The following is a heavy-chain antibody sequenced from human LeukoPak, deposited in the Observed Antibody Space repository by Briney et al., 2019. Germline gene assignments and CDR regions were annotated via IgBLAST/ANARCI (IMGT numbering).Heavy chain of an antibody. CDR3: ARSPIAMVRGVNDYYYYMDV. CDR1: GYTFNGYY. D-gene: IGHD3-10*01. CDR2: INPNSGGT. V-gene: IGHV1-2*02. Sequence: ASVKVSFKASGYTFNGYYMHWVRRAPGQGLEWMGWINPNSGGTNYAQNFQGRVTMTRDTSITTDYMELSRLRSDDTAVYYCARSPIAMVRGVNDYYYYMDVWGKGTTVTVSS. J-gene: IGHJ6*03.